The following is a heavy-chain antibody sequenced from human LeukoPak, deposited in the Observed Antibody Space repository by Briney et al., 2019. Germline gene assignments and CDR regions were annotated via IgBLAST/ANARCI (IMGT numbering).Heavy chain of an antibody. J-gene: IGHJ6*03. CDR2: INQDGSGT. CDR1: GVTFSTYW. V-gene: IGHV3-7*01. Sequence: PGGSLRLSCAVSGVTFSTYWMSWVRQTPGKGLEWVANINQDGSGTYYVDSLKGRFTISRDNAKNSLYLQMNSLRVEDTAVYYCAGDFHTLYSGTYYYYMDVWGKGTTVTVSS. CDR3: AGDFHTLYSGTYYYYMDV. D-gene: IGHD1-26*01.